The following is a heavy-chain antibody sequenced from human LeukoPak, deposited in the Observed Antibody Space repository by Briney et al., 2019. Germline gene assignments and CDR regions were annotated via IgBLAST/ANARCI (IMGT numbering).Heavy chain of an antibody. CDR1: GFTFSSYG. J-gene: IGHJ6*04. D-gene: IGHD3-22*01. CDR3: AKIPVTYYYDSSGYEFDY. V-gene: IGHV3-23*01. CDR2: ISGSGGST. Sequence: PGGSLRLSCAASGFTFSSYGMSWVRQAPGKGLEWVSAISGSGGSTYYADSVKGRFTISRDNSKNTLYLQMNSLRAEDTAVYYCAKIPVTYYYDSSGYEFDYWGKGTTVTVSS.